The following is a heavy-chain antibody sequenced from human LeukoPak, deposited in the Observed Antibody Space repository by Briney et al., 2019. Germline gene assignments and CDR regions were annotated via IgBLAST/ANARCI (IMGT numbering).Heavy chain of an antibody. J-gene: IGHJ4*02. D-gene: IGHD1-26*01. CDR3: AVLQSGSYYGSGSYYGIDY. Sequence: SETLSLTCTVSGGSVSNNNYYWGWTRQPPGKGLEWIGSIYYSGTTYYNPSLKSRLTISVDTSKNQFSLKLSSVTAADTAVYYCAVLQSGSYYGSGSYYGIDYWGQGTLVTVSS. CDR2: IYYSGTT. V-gene: IGHV4-39*01. CDR1: GGSVSNNNYY.